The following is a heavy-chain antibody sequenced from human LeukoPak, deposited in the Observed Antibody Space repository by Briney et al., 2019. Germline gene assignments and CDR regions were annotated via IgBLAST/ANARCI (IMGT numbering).Heavy chain of an antibody. Sequence: GGSLRLSCAASGFTFSSYAISWVRQAPGKGLEWVSAISKSGDSTYYADSVKGRFTISRDNSKNTIYLQMNSLRVEDTAVYYCAKLSGWAGWFFDYWGQGTVVTVSS. J-gene: IGHJ4*02. CDR1: GFTFSSYA. D-gene: IGHD6-19*01. CDR3: AKLSGWAGWFFDY. V-gene: IGHV3-23*01. CDR2: ISKSGDST.